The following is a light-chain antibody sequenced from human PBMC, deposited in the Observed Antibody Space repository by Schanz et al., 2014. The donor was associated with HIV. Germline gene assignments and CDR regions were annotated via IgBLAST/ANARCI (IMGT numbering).Light chain of an antibody. Sequence: QSVLTQPPSVSGAPGQTVTISCTGSSSNIGAGFDLHWYQHLPGTAPKLLIYGNSNRPSGVPDRFSGSESGTSASLAISGLQSEDEADYYCAGWDDSLNGWVFGGGTKLTVL. J-gene: IGLJ3*02. CDR2: GNS. CDR3: AGWDDSLNGWV. CDR1: SSNIGAGFD. V-gene: IGLV1-40*01.